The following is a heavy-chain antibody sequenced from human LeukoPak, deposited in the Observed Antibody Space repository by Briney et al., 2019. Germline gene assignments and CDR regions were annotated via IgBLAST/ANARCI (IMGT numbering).Heavy chain of an antibody. CDR1: GFTFSSYA. J-gene: IGHJ3*02. CDR2: IVDTGDST. V-gene: IGHV3-23*01. CDR3: AKSPTVYAAFDI. D-gene: IGHD4-17*01. Sequence: GGSLRLSCAASGFTFSSYAMNWVRQAPGKGLEWVSGIVDTGDSTFYADSVKGRFTVSRDSSKDTLFLHMNSLRAEDTALYYCAKSPTVYAAFDIWGQGTMVTVSS.